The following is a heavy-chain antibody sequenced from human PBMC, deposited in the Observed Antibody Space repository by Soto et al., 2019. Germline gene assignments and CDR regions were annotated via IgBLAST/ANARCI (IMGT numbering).Heavy chain of an antibody. J-gene: IGHJ4*02. CDR3: AKGRYDFWSPYYFDS. D-gene: IGHD3-3*01. Sequence: PGGSLRLSCVGTGLNFDDFAMHWVRQAPGKSLGWVSGITWNSRVLAYADSVKGRFTISRDNARNSLYLQMDSLRDEDTALYYCAKGRYDFWSPYYFDSWGQGTLVTVSS. V-gene: IGHV3-9*01. CDR2: ITWNSRVL. CDR1: GLNFDDFA.